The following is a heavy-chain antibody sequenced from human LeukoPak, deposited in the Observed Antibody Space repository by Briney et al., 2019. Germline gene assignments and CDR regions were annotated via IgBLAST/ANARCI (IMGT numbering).Heavy chain of an antibody. CDR3: ARDGSSGWYWVVY. Sequence: GGSLRLSCAASGFTFSTYWMHWVRQAPGKGLEWVAVIWYDGSNKYYADSVKGRFTISRDNSKNTLYLQMNSLRAEDTAVYYCARDGSSGWYWVVYWGQGTLVTVSS. CDR1: GFTFSTYW. J-gene: IGHJ4*02. CDR2: IWYDGSNK. V-gene: IGHV3-33*08. D-gene: IGHD6-19*01.